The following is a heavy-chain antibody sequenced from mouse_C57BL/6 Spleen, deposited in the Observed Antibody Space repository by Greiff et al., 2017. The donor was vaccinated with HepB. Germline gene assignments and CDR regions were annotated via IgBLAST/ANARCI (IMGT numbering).Heavy chain of an antibody. CDR3: ASGLDDGYYNYLDY. CDR2: IYPGDGDT. Sequence: QVQLKHSGPELVKPGASVKISCKASGYAFSSSWMNWVKQRPGKGLEWIGRIYPGDGDTNYNGKFKGKATLTADKSSSTAYMQLSRLTSEDSAVYFCASGLDDGYYNYLDYWGQGTTLTVSS. V-gene: IGHV1-82*01. CDR1: GYAFSSSW. J-gene: IGHJ2*01. D-gene: IGHD2-3*01.